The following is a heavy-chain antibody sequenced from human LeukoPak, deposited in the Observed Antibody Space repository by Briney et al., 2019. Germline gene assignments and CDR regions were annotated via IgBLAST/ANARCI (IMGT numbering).Heavy chain of an antibody. CDR2: INPNSGGT. J-gene: IGHJ3*02. D-gene: IGHD3-10*01. CDR1: GYTFTGYY. CDR3: ARGPLVRGVIIKRAFDI. V-gene: IGHV1-2*02. Sequence: ASVKVSCKASGYTFTGYYMHWVRQAPGQGLEWMGWINPNSGGTNYAQRFHGRVTMTRDTSISTAYMELRRLRSDDTAVYYCARGPLVRGVIIKRAFDIWGQGTMVTVSA.